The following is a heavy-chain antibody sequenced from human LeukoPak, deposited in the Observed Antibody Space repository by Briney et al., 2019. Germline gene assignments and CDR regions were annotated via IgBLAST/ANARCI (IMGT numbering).Heavy chain of an antibody. CDR2: VYPGDSDT. D-gene: IGHD4-17*01. CDR1: GYKFTSYW. V-gene: IGHV5-51*01. J-gene: IGHJ4*02. CDR3: ASTTTVTHFDY. Sequence: GESLKISCKGSGYKFTSYWIGWVRQMPGKGLEWMGIVYPGDSDTRYSPSFQGQVTISADKSISTAYLQWSSLKASDTAMYYCASTTTVTHFDYWGQGTLVTVSS.